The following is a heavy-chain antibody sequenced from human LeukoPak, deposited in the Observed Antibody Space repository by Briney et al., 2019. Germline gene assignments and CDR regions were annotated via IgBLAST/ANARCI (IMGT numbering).Heavy chain of an antibody. CDR2: IYYSGST. D-gene: IGHD4-17*01. Sequence: PSQTLSLTCTVSGGSISSGGYYWSWIRQHPGKGLEWIGYIYYSGSTYYNPSLKSRVTISVDTSKNQFSLKLSSVTAADTAVYYCARHGSGGGYGDYVPYYYYGMDVWGQGTTVTVSS. V-gene: IGHV4-31*03. J-gene: IGHJ6*02. CDR3: ARHGSGGGYGDYVPYYYYGMDV. CDR1: GGSISSGGYY.